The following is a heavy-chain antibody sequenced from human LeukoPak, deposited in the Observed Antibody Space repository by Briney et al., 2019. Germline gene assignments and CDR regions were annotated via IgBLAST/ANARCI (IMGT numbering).Heavy chain of an antibody. CDR2: IIPIFGTA. CDR1: GGTFSSYA. D-gene: IGHD4-23*01. Sequence: GASVKVSCKASGGTFSSYAISWVRQAPGQGLEWMGGIIPIFGTANYAQKFQGRVTITADESTSTAYMELSSLRSEDTAVYYCAREGSVVTTDAFDIWGQGTMVTVSS. V-gene: IGHV1-69*13. CDR3: AREGSVVTTDAFDI. J-gene: IGHJ3*02.